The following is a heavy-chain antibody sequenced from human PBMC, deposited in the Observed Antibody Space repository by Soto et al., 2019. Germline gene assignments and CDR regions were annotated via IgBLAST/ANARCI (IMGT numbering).Heavy chain of an antibody. CDR1: GYTFTGYY. Sequence: ASVKVSCKASGYTFTGYYMHWVRQAPGQGLEWMGWINPNSGGTNYAQKFQGWVTMTRDTSISTAYMELSRLRSDDTAVYYCARGDTAMVEYYYYYGMDVWGQGTTVTAP. CDR3: ARGDTAMVEYYYYYGMDV. V-gene: IGHV1-2*04. D-gene: IGHD5-18*01. CDR2: INPNSGGT. J-gene: IGHJ6*02.